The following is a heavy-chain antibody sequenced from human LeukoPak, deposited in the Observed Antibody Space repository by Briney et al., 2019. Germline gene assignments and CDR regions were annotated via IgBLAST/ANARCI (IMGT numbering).Heavy chain of an antibody. CDR2: IWYDGSNQ. CDR3: TRDQAQQYLEY. J-gene: IGHJ4*02. Sequence: GRSLRLSCAASGFTFSSYAMHWVRQAPGKGLEWVAVIWYDGSNQYYADSVKGRFTISRDNSKNTLYLQMNSLRAEDTAVYYCTRDQAQQYLEYWGQGTLVTVSS. V-gene: IGHV3-33*08. D-gene: IGHD1-1*01. CDR1: GFTFSSYA.